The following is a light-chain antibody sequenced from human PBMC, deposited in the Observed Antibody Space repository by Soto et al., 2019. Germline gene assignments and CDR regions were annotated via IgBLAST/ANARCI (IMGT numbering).Light chain of an antibody. Sequence: EIVLTQSPATVSLSPGERATLSCRASQSVTDNYLAWYQQKPGQAPRLVISGASSRTSGIPDRFSASGSGTDFTLTISRLEPEDFAVYYCQQYSRAPLTFGQGTKVDI. V-gene: IGKV3-20*01. CDR1: QSVTDNY. CDR3: QQYSRAPLT. CDR2: GAS. J-gene: IGKJ1*01.